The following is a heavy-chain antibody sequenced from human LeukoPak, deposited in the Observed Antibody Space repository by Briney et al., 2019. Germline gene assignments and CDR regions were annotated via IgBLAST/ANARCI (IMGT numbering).Heavy chain of an antibody. Sequence: GGSLRLSCAASGFTFDDYAMHWVRQAPGKGLEWVSLISGDGGSTYYADSVKGRFTISRDNSKNSLYLQMNSLRTEDTALYYCVKDLLEHQLYNWFDPWGQGTLVTVSS. CDR2: ISGDGGST. D-gene: IGHD1/OR15-1a*01. V-gene: IGHV3-43*02. CDR3: VKDLLEHQLYNWFDP. J-gene: IGHJ5*02. CDR1: GFTFDDYA.